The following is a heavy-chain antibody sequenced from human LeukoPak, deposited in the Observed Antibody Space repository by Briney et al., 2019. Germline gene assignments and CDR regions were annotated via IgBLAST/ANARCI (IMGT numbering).Heavy chain of an antibody. V-gene: IGHV4-59*01. CDR2: IYYSGTT. CDR1: GGSISNYY. D-gene: IGHD1-1*01. CDR3: ARCTTGKTFGSLREIKKSREIDY. Sequence: SETLSLTCTVSGGSISNYYWNWIRQPPGKGLEWIGYIYYSGTTNYNPSLKSRVSMSVDTSKNQFSLKLSSVTAADTAVYYCARCTTGKTFGSLREIKKSREIDYWGQGTLVTVSS. J-gene: IGHJ4*02.